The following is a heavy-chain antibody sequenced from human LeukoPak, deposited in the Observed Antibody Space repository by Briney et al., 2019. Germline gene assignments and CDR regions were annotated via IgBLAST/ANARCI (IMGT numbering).Heavy chain of an antibody. J-gene: IGHJ4*02. D-gene: IGHD3-22*01. CDR2: IYSGGNA. CDR1: GFPVTSNH. V-gene: IGHV3-53*01. CDR3: ARSYSSHWLFDY. Sequence: GGTLRLSCAASGFPVTSNHMTWVRQAPGKGLEWVSVIYSGGNAKYADSVKGRFTISRDNFKNTLYLQMNSLRGEDTAVYYCARSYSSHWLFDYWGQGTLVTVSS.